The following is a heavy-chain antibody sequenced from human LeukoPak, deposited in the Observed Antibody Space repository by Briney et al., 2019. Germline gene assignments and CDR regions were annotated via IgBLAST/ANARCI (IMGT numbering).Heavy chain of an antibody. Sequence: ASVKVSCEASGYTFTGYYMHWVRQAPGQGLEWMGWINPNSGVTNYAQKFQGRVTMTRDTSIGTAYMELTRLRYDDTAVYYCARGPIYDTRNWGQGTLVTVSS. CDR2: INPNSGVT. V-gene: IGHV1-2*02. CDR3: ARGPIYDTRN. D-gene: IGHD3-22*01. CDR1: GYTFTGYY. J-gene: IGHJ4*02.